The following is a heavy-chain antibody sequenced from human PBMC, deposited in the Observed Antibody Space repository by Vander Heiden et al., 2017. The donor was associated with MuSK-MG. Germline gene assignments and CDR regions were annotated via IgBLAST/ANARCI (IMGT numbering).Heavy chain of an antibody. Sequence: QVQLVQSGAEVKKPGASVKVSCKASGYTFTSYYMHWVRKAPGQGLEWMGIINPSGGSTSYAQKFQGRVTMTRDTSTSTVYMELSSLRSEDTAVYYCASGGELPKGYYYYGMDVWGQGTTVTVSS. CDR1: GYTFTSYY. CDR3: ASGGELPKGYYYYGMDV. CDR2: INPSGGST. D-gene: IGHD1-26*01. V-gene: IGHV1-46*03. J-gene: IGHJ6*02.